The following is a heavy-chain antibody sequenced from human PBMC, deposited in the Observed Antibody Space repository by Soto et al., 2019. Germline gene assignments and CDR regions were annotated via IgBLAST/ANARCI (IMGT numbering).Heavy chain of an antibody. D-gene: IGHD6-6*01. V-gene: IGHV4-30-4*01. CDR1: GGSISSGDYY. J-gene: IGHJ4*02. CDR3: ATAYSSSSGEFDY. Sequence: SETLSLTCTVSGGSISSGDYYWSWIRQPPGKGLEWIGYIYYSGSTYYNPSLKSRVTISVDTSKNQFSLKLSSVTAADTAVYYCATAYSSSSGEFDYWGQGTLVTVSS. CDR2: IYYSGST.